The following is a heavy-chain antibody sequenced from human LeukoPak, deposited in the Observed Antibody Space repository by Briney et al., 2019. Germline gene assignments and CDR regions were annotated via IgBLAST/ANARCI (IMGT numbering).Heavy chain of an antibody. V-gene: IGHV1-2*02. CDR2: INPNSGGT. Sequence: ASVKVSCKASGYTFTGYYMHWVRQAPGQGLEWMVWINPNSGGTNYAQKFQGRVTMTRDTSISTAYMELSRLRSDDTAVYYCARGNSGSYYGYAFDIWGQGTMVTVSS. CDR3: ARGNSGSYYGYAFDI. CDR1: GYTFTGYY. D-gene: IGHD1-26*01. J-gene: IGHJ3*02.